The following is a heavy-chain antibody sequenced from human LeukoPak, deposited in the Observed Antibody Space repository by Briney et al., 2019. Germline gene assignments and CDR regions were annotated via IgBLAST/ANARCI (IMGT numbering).Heavy chain of an antibody. J-gene: IGHJ6*03. Sequence: SVKVSCKASGYTFTSYAISWVRQAPGQGLEWMGGIIPIFGTANYAQKFQGRVTITADESTSTAYMELSSLRSEDTAVYYCARTLGYCSGGSCYSSSYYYYMDVWGKGTTVTVSS. D-gene: IGHD2-15*01. CDR3: ARTLGYCSGGSCYSSSYYYYMDV. V-gene: IGHV1-69*13. CDR2: IIPIFGTA. CDR1: GYTFTSYA.